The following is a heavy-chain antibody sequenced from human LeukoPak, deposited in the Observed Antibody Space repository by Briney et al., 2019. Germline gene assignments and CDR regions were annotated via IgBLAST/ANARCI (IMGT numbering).Heavy chain of an antibody. CDR3: AKDALKYCSSTSCSYYYYGMDV. V-gene: IGHV3-23*01. CDR1: GFTFTSYA. D-gene: IGHD2-2*01. CDR2: ISGSGGST. Sequence: GGSLRLSCAASGFTFTSYAMSWDRQAPGDGMGWVSAISGSGGSTYSADSVKGRFTISRDNSKNTMYLQMNSLRAEDTAVYYCAKDALKYCSSTSCSYYYYGMDVWGQGTTVTVSS. J-gene: IGHJ6*02.